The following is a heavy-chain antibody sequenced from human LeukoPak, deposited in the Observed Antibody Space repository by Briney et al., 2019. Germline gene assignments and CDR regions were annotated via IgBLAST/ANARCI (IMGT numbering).Heavy chain of an antibody. Sequence: SETLSLTCTVSGGSIRSYYWSWIRQPPGKGLEWLGYAYYSGSTNYNPPLKSRVTIPVEKFKDQVFLGLTSVAGADTAVYYFARDGYGGIDYWGQGILVTVPS. CDR3: ARDGYGGIDY. CDR1: GGSIRSYY. V-gene: IGHV4-59*13. J-gene: IGHJ4*02. CDR2: AYYSGST. D-gene: IGHD4-23*01.